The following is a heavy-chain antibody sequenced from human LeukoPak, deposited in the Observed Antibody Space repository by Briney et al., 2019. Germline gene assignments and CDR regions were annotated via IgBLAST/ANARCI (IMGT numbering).Heavy chain of an antibody. Sequence: PSETLSLTCAVYGGSFSGYYWSWIRQPPGKGLEWVGRIKSKAEGETKEYAASVKGRFTISRDDSRSRLYLQMSSLKTEDTAVYYCATGIVTGTSRWGQGTLVAVSS. D-gene: IGHD1-20*01. CDR1: GGSFSGYY. CDR3: ATGIVTGTSR. J-gene: IGHJ4*02. V-gene: IGHV3-15*01. CDR2: IKSKAEGETK.